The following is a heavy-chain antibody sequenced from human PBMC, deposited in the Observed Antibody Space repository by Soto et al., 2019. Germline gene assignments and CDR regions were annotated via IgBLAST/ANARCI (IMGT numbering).Heavy chain of an antibody. Sequence: GESLKISCKGSGYSFTSYWIGWVRQMPGKGLEWMGIIYPGDSDTRYSPSFQGQVTISADKSISTAYLQWSSLKASDTAMYYCARLGDCSGGSCYSLGEDAFDIWGQGTMVTVSS. D-gene: IGHD2-15*01. J-gene: IGHJ3*02. V-gene: IGHV5-51*01. CDR3: ARLGDCSGGSCYSLGEDAFDI. CDR2: IYPGDSDT. CDR1: GYSFTSYW.